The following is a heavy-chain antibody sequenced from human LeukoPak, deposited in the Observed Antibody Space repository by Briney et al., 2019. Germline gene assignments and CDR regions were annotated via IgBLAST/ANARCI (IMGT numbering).Heavy chain of an antibody. D-gene: IGHD6-13*01. CDR2: INHSGST. V-gene: IGHV4-34*01. CDR1: GGSFSGYY. CDR3: ARVGGIAAAGDVNWFDP. J-gene: IGHJ5*02. Sequence: SETLSLTCAVYGGSFSGYYWSWIRQPPGKGLEWIGEINHSGSTNYNRSLKSRVTISVDTSKNQFSLKLSSVTAADTAVYYCARVGGIAAAGDVNWFDPWGQGTLVTVSS.